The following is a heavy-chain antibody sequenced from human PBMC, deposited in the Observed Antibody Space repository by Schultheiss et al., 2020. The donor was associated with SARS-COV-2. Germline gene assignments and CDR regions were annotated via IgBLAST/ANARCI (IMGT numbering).Heavy chain of an antibody. D-gene: IGHD3-16*01. CDR2: ISSSSSYI. J-gene: IGHJ4*02. V-gene: IGHV3-21*04. CDR3: AKTRNYAPDY. CDR1: GFTFSSYS. Sequence: GGSLRLSCAASGFTFSSYSMNWVRQAPGKGLEWVSSISSSSSYIYYADSVKGRFTISRDNSKNTLYLQMNSLRAEDTAVYYCAKTRNYAPDYWGQGTLVTVSS.